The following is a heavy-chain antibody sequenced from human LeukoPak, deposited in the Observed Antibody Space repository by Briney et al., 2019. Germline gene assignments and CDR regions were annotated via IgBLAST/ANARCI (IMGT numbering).Heavy chain of an antibody. CDR2: INPNSGGT. V-gene: IGHV1-2*02. Sequence: ASVKVSCKASGYTFSGYYMHWVRQAPGQGLEWMGWINPNSGGTNYAQKFQGRVTMTRDTSISTAYMELSRLRSDDTAVYYCARSTRYNWNDDYWGQGTLVTVSS. CDR1: GYTFSGYY. J-gene: IGHJ4*02. CDR3: ARSTRYNWNDDY. D-gene: IGHD1-1*01.